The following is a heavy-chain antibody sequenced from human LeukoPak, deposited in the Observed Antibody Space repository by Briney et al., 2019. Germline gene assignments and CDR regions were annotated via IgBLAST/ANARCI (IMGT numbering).Heavy chain of an antibody. D-gene: IGHD2-15*01. CDR1: GGSISSSSYY. CDR3: ARKVAWVPDY. J-gene: IGHJ4*02. Sequence: PSETLSLTCTVSGGSISSSSYYWGWIRQPPGKGLEWIGSIYYSGSTYYNPSLKSRVTISVDTSKNQFSLKLSSVTAADTAVYYWARKVAWVPDYWGQGTLVTVSS. V-gene: IGHV4-39*07. CDR2: IYYSGST.